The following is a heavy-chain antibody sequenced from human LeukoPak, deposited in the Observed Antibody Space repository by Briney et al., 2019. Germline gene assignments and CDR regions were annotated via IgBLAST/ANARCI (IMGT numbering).Heavy chain of an antibody. Sequence: PGGSLRLSCAASGLTVSSNYMNWVRQAPGKGLEWVSVIYSGGSTYYADSVKGRFTISRDNSKNTLYLQMYSLRAEDTAVYYCAREMGDYVAFDIWGQGTMVTVSS. CDR3: AREMGDYVAFDI. CDR2: IYSGGST. CDR1: GLTVSSNY. V-gene: IGHV3-53*01. J-gene: IGHJ3*02. D-gene: IGHD4-17*01.